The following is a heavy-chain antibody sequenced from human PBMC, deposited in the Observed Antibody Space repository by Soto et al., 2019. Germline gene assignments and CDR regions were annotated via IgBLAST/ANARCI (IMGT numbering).Heavy chain of an antibody. D-gene: IGHD3-22*01. CDR3: ARLGGYYQAFDS. V-gene: IGHV4-59*08. CDR2: IYYTGTT. J-gene: IGHJ4*02. CDR1: GGSIRDYY. Sequence: PSETLSLTCTVSGGSIRDYYWGWIRQSPGKGLEWIGYIYYTGTTKYNPSLKSRVTISVDSSKNQFSLKLDSVTAADTAVYYCARLGGYYQAFDSWGQGTLVIVSS.